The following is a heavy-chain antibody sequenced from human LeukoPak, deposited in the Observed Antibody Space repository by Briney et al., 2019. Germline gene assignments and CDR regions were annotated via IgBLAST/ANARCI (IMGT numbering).Heavy chain of an antibody. CDR2: IIPIFGTA. Sequence: SVKVSCKASGGTFSSYAISWVRQAPGQGLEWMGGIIPIFGTANYAQKFQGRVTITADKSTSTAYMELSSLRSEDTAVYYCASWSHSGSYYSLGYFGYWGQGTLVTVSS. J-gene: IGHJ4*02. CDR3: ASWSHSGSYYSLGYFGY. V-gene: IGHV1-69*06. CDR1: GGTFSSYA. D-gene: IGHD1-26*01.